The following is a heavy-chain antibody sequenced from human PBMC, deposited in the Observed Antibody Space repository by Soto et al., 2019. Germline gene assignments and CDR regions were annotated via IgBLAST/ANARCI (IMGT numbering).Heavy chain of an antibody. J-gene: IGHJ4*02. CDR3: ARAAGAATGYFDY. CDR1: GFTFSSYA. V-gene: IGHV3-64*01. CDR2: ISSNGGST. D-gene: IGHD2-15*01. Sequence: GGSLRLSCAASGFTFSSYAMHWVRQAPGKGLEYVSAISSNGGSTYYANSVKGRFTISRDNSKNTLYLQMGSLRAEDMAVYYCARAAGAATGYFDYWGQGTLVTVSS.